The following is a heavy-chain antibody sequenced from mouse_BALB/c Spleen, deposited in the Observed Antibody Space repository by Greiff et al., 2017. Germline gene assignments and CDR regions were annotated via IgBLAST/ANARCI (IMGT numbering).Heavy chain of an antibody. J-gene: IGHJ1*01. D-gene: IGHD2-4*01. Sequence: EVQLVESGGGLVKPGGSLKLSCAASGFTFSSYAMSWVRQTPEKRLEWVASISSGGSTYYPDSVKGRFTISRDNARNIQYLQMSSLRSEDTAMYYCANYDMVSWYFDVWSAGTTDTVSS. CDR2: ISSGGST. V-gene: IGHV5-6-5*01. CDR1: GFTFSSYA. CDR3: ANYDMVSWYFDV.